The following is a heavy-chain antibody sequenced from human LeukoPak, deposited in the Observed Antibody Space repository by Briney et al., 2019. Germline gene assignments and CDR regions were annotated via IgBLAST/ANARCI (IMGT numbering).Heavy chain of an antibody. D-gene: IGHD3-3*01. CDR2: ISWNSGSI. J-gene: IGHJ3*02. Sequence: GGSLRLSCAASGSTFDDYAMHWVRQAPGKGLEWVSGISWNSGSIGYADSVKGRFTISRDNTKNSLYLQMNSLRAEDTALYYCAKDILRFLEWWAFDIWGQGTMVTVSS. CDR1: GSTFDDYA. V-gene: IGHV3-9*01. CDR3: AKDILRFLEWWAFDI.